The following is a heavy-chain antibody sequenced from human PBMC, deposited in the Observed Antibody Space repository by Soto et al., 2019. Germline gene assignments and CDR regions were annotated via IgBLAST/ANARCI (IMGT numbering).Heavy chain of an antibody. D-gene: IGHD3-22*01. CDR3: AKEMTSGYYLFDY. CDR1: GFTFSSYA. Sequence: PGGSLRLSCAASGFTFSSYAMSWVRQAPGKGLEWVSTISGSGGRTYDADSVKGRFTISRDNSKNTVYLQMNSLRAEDAAVYYCAKEMTSGYYLFDYWGQGTLVTVSS. V-gene: IGHV3-23*01. CDR2: ISGSGGRT. J-gene: IGHJ4*02.